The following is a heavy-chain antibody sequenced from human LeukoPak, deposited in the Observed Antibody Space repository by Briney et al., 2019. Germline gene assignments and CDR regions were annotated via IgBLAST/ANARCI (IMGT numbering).Heavy chain of an antibody. D-gene: IGHD3-3*01. J-gene: IGHJ4*02. CDR3: ATGGITIFGVVTYPND. CDR2: INWNGGST. Sequence: RTGGSLRLSCAASGFTFDDGMSWVRQAPGKGLEWVSGINWNGGSTGYADSVKGRFTISRDNAKNSLYLQVNSLRAEDTALYYCATGGITIFGVVTYPNDWGQGTLVTVSS. CDR1: GFTFDDG. V-gene: IGHV3-20*04.